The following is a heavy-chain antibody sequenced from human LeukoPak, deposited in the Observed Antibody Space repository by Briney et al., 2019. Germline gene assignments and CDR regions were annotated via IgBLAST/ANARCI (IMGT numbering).Heavy chain of an antibody. Sequence: GGSLRLSCAASGFTFSSYAMSWVRQAPGKGLEWVTSIGGSGYNTYYADSVKGRFTISRDNSKNMLYLQINSLRAEDTALYYCAKDPISYDSSGYLLYWGQGTLVTVSS. J-gene: IGHJ4*02. CDR3: AKDPISYDSSGYLLY. D-gene: IGHD3-22*01. CDR2: IGGSGYNT. V-gene: IGHV3-23*01. CDR1: GFTFSSYA.